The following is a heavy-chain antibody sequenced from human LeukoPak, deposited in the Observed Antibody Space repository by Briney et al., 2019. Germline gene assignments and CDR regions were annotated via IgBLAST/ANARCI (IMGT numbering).Heavy chain of an antibody. CDR2: IYPGDSDT. D-gene: IGHD2-2*01. V-gene: IGHV5-51*01. CDR3: ASTHCSSTSCYGWFDP. Sequence: GESLKISCKGSGYSFTSYWIGWVRQMPGKGLEWMGIIYPGDSDTRYSPSFQGQVTISADKSISSAYLQWSSLKASDTAMYYCASTHCSSTSCYGWFDPWDQGTLVTVSS. J-gene: IGHJ5*02. CDR1: GYSFTSYW.